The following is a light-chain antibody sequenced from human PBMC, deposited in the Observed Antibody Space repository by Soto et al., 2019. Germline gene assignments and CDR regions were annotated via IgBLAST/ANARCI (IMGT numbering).Light chain of an antibody. CDR3: QQYGSSPRT. Sequence: EIVLTQSPGTLSLSPGERATLSCRASQSVTSSYLAWYQQKPGQAPRLLIYGASSRATGIPDRFSGSGSGTDFTLTINRLTPEDFAVYYCQQYGSSPRTFGQGTKLEIK. CDR1: QSVTSSY. J-gene: IGKJ2*01. CDR2: GAS. V-gene: IGKV3-20*01.